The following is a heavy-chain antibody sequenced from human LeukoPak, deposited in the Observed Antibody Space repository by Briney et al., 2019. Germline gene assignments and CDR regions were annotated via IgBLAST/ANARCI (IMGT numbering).Heavy chain of an antibody. J-gene: IGHJ4*02. CDR3: ARQPPFVLRYFDWLPFEDY. Sequence: SETLSLTCTVSGGSISSSSYYRGWIRQPPGKGLEWIGSIYYSGSTYYNPSLKSQVTISVDTSKNQFSLKLSSVTAADTAVYYCARQPPFVLRYFDWLPFEDYWGQGTPVTVSS. D-gene: IGHD3-9*01. CDR1: GGSISSSSYY. V-gene: IGHV4-39*01. CDR2: IYYSGST.